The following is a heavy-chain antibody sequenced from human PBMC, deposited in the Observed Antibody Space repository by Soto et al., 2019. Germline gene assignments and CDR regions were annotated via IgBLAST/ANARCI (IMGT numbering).Heavy chain of an antibody. CDR1: EFTLRSYG. CDR2: ISYDGSNK. V-gene: IGHV3-30*18. D-gene: IGHD3-3*01. Sequence: PGGPRRLPWAALEFTLRSYGGHCVRHAQGKGRECVAVISYDGSNKYYADYVKGRFTISRDNSKNKLYLQMNSLRAADTAVYYCAKDLGWLLGYYYYGMDVWGQGTTVTVSS. CDR3: AKDLGWLLGYYYYGMDV. J-gene: IGHJ6*02.